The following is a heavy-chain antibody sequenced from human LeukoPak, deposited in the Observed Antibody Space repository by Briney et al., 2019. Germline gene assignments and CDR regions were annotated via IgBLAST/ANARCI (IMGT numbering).Heavy chain of an antibody. J-gene: IGHJ6*02. CDR3: ARWKVAATDYYYYGMDV. V-gene: IGHV1-69*04. D-gene: IGHD2-15*01. CDR2: IIPIFGIA. CDR1: GGTFSSYA. Sequence: SVKVSCKASGGTFSSYAISWVRQAPGQGLDWVGRIIPIFGIANYAQKFQGRVTITADKSTSTAYMELSSLRSEDTAVYYCARWKVAATDYYYYGMDVWGQGTTVTVSS.